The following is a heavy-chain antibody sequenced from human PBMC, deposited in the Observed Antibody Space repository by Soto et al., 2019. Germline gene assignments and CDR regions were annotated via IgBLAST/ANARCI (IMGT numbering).Heavy chain of an antibody. D-gene: IGHD3-22*01. CDR2: INPNSGGT. J-gene: IGHJ6*02. CDR1: GYTFTGYY. V-gene: IGHV1-2*04. CDR3: ARADYDDSSGTYGMDV. Sequence: ASVKVFCTASGYTFTGYYMHWVRQAPGQGLEWMGWINPNSGGTNYAQKFQGWVTMTRDTSISTAYMELSRLRSDDTAVYYCARADYDDSSGTYGMDVWGQGTTVTVSS.